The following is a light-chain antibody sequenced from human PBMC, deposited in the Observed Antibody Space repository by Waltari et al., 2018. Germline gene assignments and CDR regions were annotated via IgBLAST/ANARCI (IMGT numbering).Light chain of an antibody. CDR3: QQYDDLPWT. CDR1: QDISNW. V-gene: IGKV1-33*01. Sequence: DIQMTQSPSSLSASVGDKVSISCHASQDISNWLAWYQQKPGKAPKALIYSTSNLQIGAPSRFSGSGSVTDYTLTISSLQPEDIAIYYCQQYDDLPWTFGQGTKVEVK. CDR2: STS. J-gene: IGKJ1*01.